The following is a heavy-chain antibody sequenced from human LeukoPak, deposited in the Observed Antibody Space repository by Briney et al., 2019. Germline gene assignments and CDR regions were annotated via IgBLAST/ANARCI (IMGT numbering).Heavy chain of an antibody. D-gene: IGHD3-3*01. J-gene: IGHJ4*02. CDR2: IYYSGST. Sequence: SETLSLTCTVSGGSISSSSYYWGWLRQPPGKGPEWGGSIYYSGSTYYNPSLKSRVTISVDTSKNQFSLKLSSVTAADEAVYHCARHDYDFWSGYANSFDYGGQGTMVTVSS. CDR3: ARHDYDFWSGYANSFDY. V-gene: IGHV4-39*01. CDR1: GGSISSSSYY.